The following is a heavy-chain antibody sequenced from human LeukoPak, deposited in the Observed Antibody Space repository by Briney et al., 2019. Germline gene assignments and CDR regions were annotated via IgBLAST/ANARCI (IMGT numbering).Heavy chain of an antibody. Sequence: AAVKVSCKCSGYTFTRYGISWVGQAAGQGLEWMGWISAYNGNTIYAQMLQGRVTMTKDTFTSTAYMELRRLRSDDTGAYYCATDRKQQVGRTGYYYYYMDVWGKGTTVTVSS. J-gene: IGHJ6*03. CDR3: ATDRKQQVGRTGYYYYYMDV. CDR1: GYTFTRYG. V-gene: IGHV1-18*01. D-gene: IGHD6-13*01. CDR2: ISAYNGNT.